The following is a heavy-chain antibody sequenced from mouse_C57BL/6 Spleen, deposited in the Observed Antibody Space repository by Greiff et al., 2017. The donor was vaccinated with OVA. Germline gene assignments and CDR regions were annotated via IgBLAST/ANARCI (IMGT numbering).Heavy chain of an antibody. CDR2: INPNYGTT. D-gene: IGHD2-4*01. Sequence: VQLKESGPELVKPGASVKISCKASGYSFTDYNMNWVKQSNGKSLEWIGVINPNYGTTSYNQKFKGKATLTVDQSSSTAYMQLNSLTSEDSAVYYCARRGSYDYDEGGMDYWGQGTSVTVSS. CDR1: GYSFTDYN. V-gene: IGHV1-39*01. CDR3: ARRGSYDYDEGGMDY. J-gene: IGHJ4*01.